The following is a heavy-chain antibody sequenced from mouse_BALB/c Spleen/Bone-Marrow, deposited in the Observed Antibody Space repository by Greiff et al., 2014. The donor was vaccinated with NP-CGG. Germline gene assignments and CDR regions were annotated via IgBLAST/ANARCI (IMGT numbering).Heavy chain of an antibody. CDR2: IWSDGST. V-gene: IGHV2-6-1*01. J-gene: IGHJ4*01. D-gene: IGHD1-1*02. Sequence: QVQLKESGPGLVAPSQSLSITCTISGFSLTSYGVHWVRQPPGKGLEWLVVIWSDGSTTYNSALKSRLSINKDNSKSQVFLKMNSHQTDDTAMYYCARHGNYAMDYWGQGTSVTVSS. CDR1: GFSLTSYG. CDR3: ARHGNYAMDY.